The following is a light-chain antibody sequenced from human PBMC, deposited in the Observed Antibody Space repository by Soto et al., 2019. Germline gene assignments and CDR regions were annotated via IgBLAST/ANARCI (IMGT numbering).Light chain of an antibody. CDR2: GAS. CDR3: QQYGSSPYT. V-gene: IGKV3-20*01. J-gene: IGKJ2*01. CDR1: QSVTSSY. Sequence: EIVLTQSPGTLSLSPGERATLSCRASQSVTSSYLAWYQQKPGQAPRLLIYGASNRATGIPDRFSGSGSGTDFTLTISRLEPGDFAVYYCQQYGSSPYTFGQGAKLEIK.